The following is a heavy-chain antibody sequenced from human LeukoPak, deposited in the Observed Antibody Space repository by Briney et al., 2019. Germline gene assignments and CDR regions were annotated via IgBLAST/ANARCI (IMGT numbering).Heavy chain of an antibody. Sequence: ASVKVSCKASGYTFISYGISWVRQAPGQGLEWMGWISPYNSNTKYLQKFQGRVTMTTDTSTSTAYVEVRSLRSDDTAVYYCAREESIGSYQFLHDYWGQGTLVTVSS. CDR1: GYTFISYG. V-gene: IGHV1-18*01. CDR2: ISPYNSNT. CDR3: AREESIGSYQFLHDY. D-gene: IGHD1-26*01. J-gene: IGHJ4*02.